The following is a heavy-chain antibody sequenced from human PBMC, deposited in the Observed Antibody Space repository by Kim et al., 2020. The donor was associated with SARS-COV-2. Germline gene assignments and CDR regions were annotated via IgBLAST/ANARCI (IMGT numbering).Heavy chain of an antibody. CDR1: GYSFTSYW. V-gene: IGHV5-51*01. CDR2: IYPGDSDT. CDR3: ARLGGPLDYGGSYYYYYYYYMDV. J-gene: IGHJ6*03. Sequence: GESLKISCKGSGYSFTSYWIGWVRQMPGKGLEWMGIIYPGDSDTRYSPSFQGQVTISADKSISTAYLQWSSLKASDTAMYYCARLGGPLDYGGSYYYYYYYYMDVWGKGTTVTVSS. D-gene: IGHD4-17*01.